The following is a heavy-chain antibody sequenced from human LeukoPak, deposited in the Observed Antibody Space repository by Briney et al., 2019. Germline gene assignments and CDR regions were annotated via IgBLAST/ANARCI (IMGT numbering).Heavy chain of an antibody. CDR3: ARHDSFIPY. CDR2: ISDTGRRT. J-gene: IGHJ4*02. Sequence: GGSLRLSCAASGFTFSDYAMSWVRQAAGKGLEWVSGISDTGRRTYTDSVKGRFTISRDDSKKTVYLQMKTLTAEDTAIYFCARHDSFIPYWGQGTLVTVSS. D-gene: IGHD5-18*01. CDR1: GFTFSDYA. V-gene: IGHV3-23*01.